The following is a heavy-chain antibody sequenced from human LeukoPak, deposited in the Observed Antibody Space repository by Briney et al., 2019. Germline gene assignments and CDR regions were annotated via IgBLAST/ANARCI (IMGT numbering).Heavy chain of an antibody. Sequence: PGGSLRLSCAASGFTFSSYAMHWVRQAPGKGLEWVAVISYDGSNKYYADSVKGRFTISRDNSKNTLYLQMNSLRAEDTAVYYCARGGILWFGERTTGAYFDYWGQGTLVTVSS. V-gene: IGHV3-30-3*01. CDR2: ISYDGSNK. J-gene: IGHJ4*02. D-gene: IGHD3-10*01. CDR3: ARGGILWFGERTTGAYFDY. CDR1: GFTFSSYA.